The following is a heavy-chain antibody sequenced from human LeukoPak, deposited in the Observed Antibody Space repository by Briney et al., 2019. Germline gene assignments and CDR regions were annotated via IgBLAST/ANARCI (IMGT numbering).Heavy chain of an antibody. CDR2: IYYSGST. J-gene: IGHJ4*02. Sequence: SETLSLTCTVSVDSISSYYWSWIRQPPGKGLEWIGYIYYSGSTTYNPSLESRVTISVDTSKNQFSLKLSSVTAADTAVYYCARGLWTGFDYWGQGTLVTVSS. D-gene: IGHD2/OR15-2a*01. CDR3: ARGLWTGFDY. CDR1: VDSISSYY. V-gene: IGHV4-59*01.